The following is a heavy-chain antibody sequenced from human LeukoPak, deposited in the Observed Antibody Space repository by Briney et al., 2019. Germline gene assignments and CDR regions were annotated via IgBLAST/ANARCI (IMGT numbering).Heavy chain of an antibody. J-gene: IGHJ6*04. V-gene: IGHV3-23*01. CDR1: GFTFSSYG. CDR2: ISGSGGST. D-gene: IGHD3-10*02. Sequence: GGSLRLSCAASGFTFSSYGMSWVRQAPGKGLEWVSAISGSGGSTYYADSVKGRFTISRDNAKNSLYLQMNSLKAEDTAVYYCAELGITMIGGVWGKGTTVTISS. CDR3: AELGITMIGGV.